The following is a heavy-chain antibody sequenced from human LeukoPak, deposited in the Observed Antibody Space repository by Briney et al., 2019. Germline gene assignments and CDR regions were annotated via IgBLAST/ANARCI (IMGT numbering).Heavy chain of an antibody. V-gene: IGHV4-4*02. CDR1: GGSISSSNW. J-gene: IGHJ1*01. CDR3: ARLVGSSLGSKYFQH. CDR2: IYHSGST. Sequence: PSETLSLTCAVSGGSISSSNWWSWVRQPPGKGLEWIGEIYHSGSTNYNPSLKSRVTISVDKSKNQFSLKLSSVTAADTAVYYCARLVGSSLGSKYFQHWGQGTLVTVSS. D-gene: IGHD6-13*01.